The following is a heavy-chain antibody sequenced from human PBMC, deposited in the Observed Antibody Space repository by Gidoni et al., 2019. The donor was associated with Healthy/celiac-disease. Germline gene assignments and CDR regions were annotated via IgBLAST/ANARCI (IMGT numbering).Heavy chain of an antibody. CDR2: IYYSGST. CDR3: ARGGYDILGPVDY. Sequence: QAQLQESGPGLVKPSETLSLTCTVSGGSISSYYWRWIRQPPGKGLEWIGYIYYSGSTNYHPSLKSRVTISVDTSKNQFSLKLSSVTAADTAVYYCARGGYDILGPVDYWGQGTLVTVSS. CDR1: GGSISSYY. V-gene: IGHV4-59*01. D-gene: IGHD3-9*01. J-gene: IGHJ4*02.